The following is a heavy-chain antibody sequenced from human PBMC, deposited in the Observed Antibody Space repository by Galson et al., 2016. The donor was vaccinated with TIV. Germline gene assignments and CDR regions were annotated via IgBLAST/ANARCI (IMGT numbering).Heavy chain of an antibody. V-gene: IGHV2-70*04. CDR1: GFSLSTNGMR. CDR2: IDGDDDK. CDR3: ARMPFCSGIWCYLWEAFDV. Sequence: PALVKPTQTLTLTCTFSGFSLSTNGMRVSWIRQPPGKALEWLARIDGDDDKFYSASLKTRLTISKDTSKNQVVLTMTNMDPVDTATYYCARMPFCSGIWCYLWEAFDVWGQGTMVTVSS. D-gene: IGHD4/OR15-4a*01. J-gene: IGHJ3*01.